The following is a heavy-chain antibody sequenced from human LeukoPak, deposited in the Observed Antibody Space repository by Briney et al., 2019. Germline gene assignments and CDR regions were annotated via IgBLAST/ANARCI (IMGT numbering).Heavy chain of an antibody. D-gene: IGHD2-2*01. Sequence: SETLSLTCTVSGGSISSSSYYWGWIRQPPGKGLEWIGSIYYSGSTYYNPSLKSRVTISVDTSKNQFSLKLSSVTAADTAIYYCVRQYCGSTGCYPYFDYRGQGTLVTVSS. J-gene: IGHJ4*02. CDR3: VRQYCGSTGCYPYFDY. V-gene: IGHV4-39*01. CDR2: IYYSGST. CDR1: GGSISSSSYY.